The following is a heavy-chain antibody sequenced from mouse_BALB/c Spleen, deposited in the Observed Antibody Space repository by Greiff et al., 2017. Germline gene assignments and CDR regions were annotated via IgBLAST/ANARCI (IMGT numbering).Heavy chain of an antibody. CDR2: IDPETGGT. D-gene: IGHD2-3*01. J-gene: IGHJ2*01. Sequence: VQLQQSGAELVRPGASVTLSCKASGYTFTDYEMHWVKQTPVHGLEWIGAIDPETGGTAYNQKFKGKATLTADKSSSTAYMEFRSLTSEDSAVYYCTRDGYDDWGQGTTLTVSS. CDR1: GYTFTDYE. V-gene: IGHV1-15*01. CDR3: TRDGYDD.